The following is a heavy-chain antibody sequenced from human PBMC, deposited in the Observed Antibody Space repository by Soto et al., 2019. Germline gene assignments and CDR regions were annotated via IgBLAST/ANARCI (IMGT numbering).Heavy chain of an antibody. CDR1: GGSFSGYY. CDR2: INHSGRT. CDR3: ARVGLRFLEWLSYYYYGMDV. Sequence: SETLSLTCAVYGGSFSGYYWSWIRQPPGKGLEWIGEINHSGRTNYNPSLKSRVTISVGTSKNQFSLKLSSVTAADTAVYYCARVGLRFLEWLSYYYYGMDVWGQGTTVTVSS. V-gene: IGHV4-34*01. J-gene: IGHJ6*02. D-gene: IGHD3-3*01.